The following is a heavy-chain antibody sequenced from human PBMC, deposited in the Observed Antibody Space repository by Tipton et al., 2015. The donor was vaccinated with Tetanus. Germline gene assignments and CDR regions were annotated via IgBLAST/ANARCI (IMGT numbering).Heavy chain of an antibody. CDR2: THHSGNT. J-gene: IGHJ4*02. D-gene: IGHD1-7*01. V-gene: IGHV4-59*01. Sequence: TLSLTCSVSGASIRSYYWNWIRQVPGKGLEWIGYTHHSGNTKYNPSLSGRVTTSVDTSKNQFSLKISSLTAADTAVYYCARANYDSSKKGPFDSWGQGSLVIVSS. CDR1: GASIRSYY. CDR3: ARANYDSSKKGPFDS.